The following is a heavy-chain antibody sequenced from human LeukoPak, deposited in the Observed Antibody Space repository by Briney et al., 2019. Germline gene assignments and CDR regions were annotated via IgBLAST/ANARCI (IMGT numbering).Heavy chain of an antibody. V-gene: IGHV3-30-3*01. Sequence: PGGSLRLSCAASGFTFSSYAMHWVRQAPGKGLEWVAVISYDGSNKYYADSVKGQFTISRDNSKNTLYLQMNSLRAEDTAVYYCARDRETVVDTAPDYWGQGTLVTVSS. CDR2: ISYDGSNK. D-gene: IGHD4-23*01. J-gene: IGHJ4*02. CDR3: ARDRETVVDTAPDY. CDR1: GFTFSSYA.